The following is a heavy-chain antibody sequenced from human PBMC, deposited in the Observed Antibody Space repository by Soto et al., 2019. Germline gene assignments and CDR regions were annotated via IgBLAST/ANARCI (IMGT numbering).Heavy chain of an antibody. J-gene: IGHJ4*02. CDR2: IVVGSGNT. CDR3: AADFLAGIAVAGTRSWYFDY. CDR1: GFTFPSSA. Sequence: SVKVSCKASGFTFPSSAVQWVRQARGQRLEWIGWIVVGSGNTNYAQKFQERVTITRDMSTSTAYMELSSLRSEDTAVYYCAADFLAGIAVAGTRSWYFDYWGQGTLDTVSS. D-gene: IGHD6-19*01. V-gene: IGHV1-58*01.